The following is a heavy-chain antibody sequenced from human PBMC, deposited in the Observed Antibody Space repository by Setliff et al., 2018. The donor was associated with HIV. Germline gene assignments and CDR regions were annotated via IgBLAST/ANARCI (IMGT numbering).Heavy chain of an antibody. CDR1: GDPISSGSYY. Sequence: PSETLSLTCTVSGDPISSGSYYWGWIRQPPGKGLEWIGSMYYSGTTYYNPSLKSRVTISVDTSKNQFSLKLSSVTAADTAVYYCARGWELLYAFDIWGQGTMVTVSS. J-gene: IGHJ3*02. CDR3: ARGWELLYAFDI. V-gene: IGHV4-39*07. D-gene: IGHD1-26*01. CDR2: MYYSGTT.